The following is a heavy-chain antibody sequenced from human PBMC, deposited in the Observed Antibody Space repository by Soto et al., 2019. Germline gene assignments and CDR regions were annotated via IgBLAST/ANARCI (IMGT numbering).Heavy chain of an antibody. V-gene: IGHV3-53*01. CDR2: IYSGGTT. D-gene: IGHD5-18*01. Sequence: LRLSCAASGFTVNSNYMTWVRQAPGKGLEWVSVIYSGGTTDYADSVKGRFTISRDTSKNTLSLQMNSLRAEDTAVYYCARGFNYGYFDYWGQGTLVTVSS. CDR1: GFTVNSNY. J-gene: IGHJ4*02. CDR3: ARGFNYGYFDY.